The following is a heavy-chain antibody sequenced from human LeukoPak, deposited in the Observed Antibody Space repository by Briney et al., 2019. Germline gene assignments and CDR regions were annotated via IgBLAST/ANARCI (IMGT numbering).Heavy chain of an antibody. CDR2: IYSCGST. D-gene: IGHD6-13*01. V-gene: IGHV3-66*03. Sequence: PGGSLRLSYAASGFTVSSNYMSWVRQAPGKGLEWVSVIYSCGSTYYADSVKGRFTISRDNSKNTLYLQMNSLRAEDTAVYYCARQFGRCGSSWYDSAFDIWGQGTMVTVSS. J-gene: IGHJ3*02. CDR3: ARQFGRCGSSWYDSAFDI. CDR1: GFTVSSNY.